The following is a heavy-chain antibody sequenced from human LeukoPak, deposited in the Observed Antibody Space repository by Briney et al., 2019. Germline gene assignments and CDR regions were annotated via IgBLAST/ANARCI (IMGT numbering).Heavy chain of an antibody. CDR1: GGSISSSSYY. D-gene: IGHD3-22*01. CDR3: ARGSPNGIVVVITNALFDY. CDR2: IYYSGST. V-gene: IGHV4-39*07. Sequence: PSETLSLTCTVSGGSISSSSYYWGWIRQPPGTGLEWIGSIYYSGSTYYNPSLKSRVTISVDTSKNQFSLKLSSVTAADTAVYYCARGSPNGIVVVITNALFDYWGQGTLVTVSS. J-gene: IGHJ4*02.